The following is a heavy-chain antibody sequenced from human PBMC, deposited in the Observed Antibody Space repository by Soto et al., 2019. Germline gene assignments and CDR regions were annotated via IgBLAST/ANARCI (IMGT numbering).Heavy chain of an antibody. V-gene: IGHV3-23*01. J-gene: IGHJ6*02. CDR2: ISGSGGST. D-gene: IGHD2-15*01. Sequence: GGSLRLSCAASGFTFSSYAMSWVRQAPGKGLEWVSAISGSGGSTYYADSVKGRFTISRDNSKNTLYLQMNSLRAEDTAVYYCAKDQFELLPPAAYYYYGMDVWGQGTTVTVSS. CDR1: GFTFSSYA. CDR3: AKDQFELLPPAAYYYYGMDV.